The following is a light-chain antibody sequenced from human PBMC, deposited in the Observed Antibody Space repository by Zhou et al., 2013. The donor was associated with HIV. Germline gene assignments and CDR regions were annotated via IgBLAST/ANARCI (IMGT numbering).Light chain of an antibody. V-gene: IGKV1-39*01. CDR2: DAS. CDR1: QNIFTY. J-gene: IGKJ1*01. CDR3: QQTVSDPWT. Sequence: DIQLTQSPSSLAASVGDTVTISCRASQNIFTYLSWYQQRPGQAPKFLMFDASRLQSGVPSRFSGKAYGADFRNFNLTINSLQPEDFATYFCQQTVSDPWTFGQGTRVEMK.